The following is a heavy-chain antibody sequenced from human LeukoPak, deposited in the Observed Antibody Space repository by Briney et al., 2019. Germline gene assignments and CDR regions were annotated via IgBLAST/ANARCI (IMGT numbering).Heavy chain of an antibody. V-gene: IGHV3-74*01. CDR2: INSDGSST. J-gene: IGHJ5*02. CDR3: AKKGSGSSYFDP. Sequence: GGSLRLSCAASGFTFSSYWMHWVRQAPGKGLVWVSRINSDGSSTSYADSVKGRFTISRDNSKNTLYLQMNSLRAEDTAVYYCAKKGSGSSYFDPWGQGTLVTVSS. CDR1: GFTFSSYW. D-gene: IGHD3-10*01.